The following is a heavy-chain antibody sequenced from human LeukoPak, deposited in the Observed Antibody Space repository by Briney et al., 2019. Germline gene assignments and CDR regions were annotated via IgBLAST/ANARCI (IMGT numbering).Heavy chain of an antibody. D-gene: IGHD2/OR15-2a*01. CDR3: ARSVMTGSTTRAFDM. J-gene: IGHJ3*02. V-gene: IGHV3-21*01. CDR2: ISSSSSHI. CDR1: GFTVSSNY. Sequence: GGSLRLSCATSGFTVSSNYINWVRQAPGKGLEWVSSISSSSSHIFYADSVKGRFTISRDNARNALDLQMNSLRAEDAAVYYCARSVMTGSTTRAFDMWGQGTMVTVSS.